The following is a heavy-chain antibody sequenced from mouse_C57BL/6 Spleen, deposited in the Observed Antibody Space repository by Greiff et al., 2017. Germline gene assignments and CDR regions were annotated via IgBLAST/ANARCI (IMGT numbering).Heavy chain of an antibody. D-gene: IGHD1-1*01. J-gene: IGHJ2*01. CDR2: IRSKSNNYAT. V-gene: IGHV10-1*01. CDR1: GFSFNTYA. CDR3: VRQGYYGSSRDYFDY. Sequence: EVNVVESGGGLVQPKGSLKLSCAASGFSFNTYAMNWVRQAPGKGLEWVARIRSKSNNYATYYADSVKDRFTISRDDSESMLYLQMNNLKTEDTAMYYCVRQGYYGSSRDYFDYWGQGTTLTVSS.